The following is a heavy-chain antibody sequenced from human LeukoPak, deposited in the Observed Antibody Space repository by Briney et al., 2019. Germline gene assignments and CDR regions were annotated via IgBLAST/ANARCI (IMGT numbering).Heavy chain of an antibody. Sequence: ASVKVSCKASGYTFTSHGISWVRQAPGQGLEWIGWISVYNGNTIYAQNLQGRVTMTTDTSTSTAYMELTSLRSDDTAVYYCARNSPMIVSYFDPWGQGTLVTVSS. V-gene: IGHV1-18*01. J-gene: IGHJ5*02. D-gene: IGHD3-22*01. CDR3: ARNSPMIVSYFDP. CDR1: GYTFTSHG. CDR2: ISVYNGNT.